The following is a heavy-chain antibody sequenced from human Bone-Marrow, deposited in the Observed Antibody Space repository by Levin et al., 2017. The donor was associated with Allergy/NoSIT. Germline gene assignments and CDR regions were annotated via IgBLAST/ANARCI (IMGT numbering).Heavy chain of an antibody. D-gene: IGHD2-15*01. CDR3: AREGYCSGGSCYDSTNYYYYYYMDV. CDR2: INWNGGST. V-gene: IGHV3-20*01. Sequence: GESLKISCAASGFTFDDYGMSWVRQAPGKGLEWVSGINWNGGSTGYADSVKGRFTISRDNAKNSLYLQMNSLRAEDTALYHCAREGYCSGGSCYDSTNYYYYYYMDVWGKGTTVTVSS. J-gene: IGHJ6*03. CDR1: GFTFDDYG.